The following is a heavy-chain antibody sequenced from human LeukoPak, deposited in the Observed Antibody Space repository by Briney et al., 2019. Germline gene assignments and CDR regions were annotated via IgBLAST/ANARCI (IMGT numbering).Heavy chain of an antibody. Sequence: SGPTLVNPTQTLTLTCTFPGFSLSTSGMCVSWIRQPPGKALEWLARIDWDDDKYYSTSLKTRLTISKDTSKNQVVLTMTNMDPVDTATYYCARMGPNYYDSSGYYDDYWGQGTLVTVSS. J-gene: IGHJ4*02. D-gene: IGHD3-22*01. CDR2: IDWDDDK. CDR3: ARMGPNYYDSSGYYDDY. V-gene: IGHV2-70*11. CDR1: GFSLSTSGMC.